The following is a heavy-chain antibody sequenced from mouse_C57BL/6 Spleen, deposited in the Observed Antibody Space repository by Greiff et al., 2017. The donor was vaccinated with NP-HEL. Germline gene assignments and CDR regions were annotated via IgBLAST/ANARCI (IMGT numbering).Heavy chain of an antibody. Sequence: VQLQQSGAELVRPGASVTLSCKASGYTFTDYEMHWVKQTPVHGLEWIGAIDPETGGTAYNQKFKGKAILTADKSSSTAYMELRSLTSEDSAVYYCTRGGIYYGSSPRDYWGQGTTLTVSS. V-gene: IGHV1-15*01. CDR1: GYTFTDYE. D-gene: IGHD1-1*01. CDR2: IDPETGGT. CDR3: TRGGIYYGSSPRDY. J-gene: IGHJ2*01.